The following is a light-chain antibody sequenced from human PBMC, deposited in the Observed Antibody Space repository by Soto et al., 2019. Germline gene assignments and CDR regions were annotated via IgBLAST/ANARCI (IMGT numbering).Light chain of an antibody. CDR3: QQDYNYPNT. Sequence: AIRMTQSPSSLSASTGDRVTITCRTSQGVSSYFAWYQQKPGKAPKLLIYAASTLQSGVPSRFSGSGSGTDFTLTISCLQSEDIAAYYCQQDYNYPNTFGQGTRLEI. J-gene: IGKJ5*01. CDR2: AAS. CDR1: QGVSSY. V-gene: IGKV1-8*01.